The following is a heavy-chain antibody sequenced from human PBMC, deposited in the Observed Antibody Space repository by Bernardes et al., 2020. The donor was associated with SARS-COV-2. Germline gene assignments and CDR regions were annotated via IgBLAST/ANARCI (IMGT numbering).Heavy chain of an antibody. Sequence: DGTTKYYADSVKGRFTISRDNSRSTLDLQMTSLRAEDTAVYHCARESLYGGFYMDVWGKGTTVTVSS. CDR2: DGTTK. CDR3: ARESLYGGFYMDV. V-gene: IGHV3-33*04. D-gene: IGHD2-2*02. J-gene: IGHJ6*03.